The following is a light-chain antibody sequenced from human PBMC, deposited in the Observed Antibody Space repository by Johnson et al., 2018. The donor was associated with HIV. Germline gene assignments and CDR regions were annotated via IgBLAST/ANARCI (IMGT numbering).Light chain of an antibody. CDR2: DND. J-gene: IGLJ1*01. CDR3: GTWDTILSDYYV. Sequence: QSVLTQPPSVSAAPGQKVTISCSGSSSNIGNNYVSWYQQLPGTAPKLLIYDNDKRPSGIPDRFSGSKSGTSATLGITGLQTGDEADYYCGTWDTILSDYYVFGTGTKVTVL. V-gene: IGLV1-51*01. CDR1: SSNIGNNY.